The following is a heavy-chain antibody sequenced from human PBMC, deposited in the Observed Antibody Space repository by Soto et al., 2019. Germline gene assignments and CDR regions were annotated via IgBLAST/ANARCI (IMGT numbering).Heavy chain of an antibody. Sequence: QVQLVESGGGVVQPGGSLRLSCTTSGFTFNTYGMHWVRQAPGKGLEWVAIIWYDGSNKYYADSVKGRFTISRDNSKNTLYLQMNSLRAEDTALYYSARADCTGAYCYSWPFNYGVDVWGQGTTVTVSS. V-gene: IGHV3-33*08. CDR3: ARADCTGAYCYSWPFNYGVDV. J-gene: IGHJ6*02. CDR1: GFTFNTYG. CDR2: IWYDGSNK. D-gene: IGHD2-15*01.